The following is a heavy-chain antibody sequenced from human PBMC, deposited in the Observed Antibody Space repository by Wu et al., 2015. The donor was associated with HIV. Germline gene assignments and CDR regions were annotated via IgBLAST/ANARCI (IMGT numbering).Heavy chain of an antibody. CDR1: GYTFSSYG. D-gene: IGHD6-13*01. V-gene: IGHV1-18*01. CDR3: ARDLRRIAAAGTSAFDI. CDR2: IIAYNGDT. Sequence: VRLVQSGAEVKKPGASVKVSCTASGYTFSSYGLNWVRQAPGQGLEWVGWIIAYNGDTNYAQKFLDRVTMTTDTSTRTAYMELRSLRSDDTAVYYCARDLRRIAAAGTSAFDIWGQGTMVTVSS. J-gene: IGHJ3*02.